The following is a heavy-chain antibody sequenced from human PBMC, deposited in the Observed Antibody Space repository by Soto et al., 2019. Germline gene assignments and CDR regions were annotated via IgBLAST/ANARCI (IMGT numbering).Heavy chain of an antibody. D-gene: IGHD2-21*02. J-gene: IGHJ6*02. Sequence: PGGSLRLSCAVSGFTFSSYNMNWVRQAPGKGLEWVSSISSYSRYIYYADSVKGRFTISRDNAKNSLYLQMNSLRAEDTAVYYCARAYCGGDYLWDYYGMDVWGQGTTVTVSS. V-gene: IGHV3-21*01. CDR3: ARAYCGGDYLWDYYGMDV. CDR2: ISSYSRYI. CDR1: GFTFSSYN.